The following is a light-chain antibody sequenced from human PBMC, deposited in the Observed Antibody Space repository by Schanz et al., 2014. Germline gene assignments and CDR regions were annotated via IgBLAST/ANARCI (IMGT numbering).Light chain of an antibody. Sequence: QFALTQPASVSGSPGQAITISCTGTSSDVGGYNYVSWYQQHPGKAPKLMIYDVSDRPSGVSNRFSGSKSGDTASLTISGLQAEDEADYYCSSYTSSSTQVFGGGTKVTVL. CDR2: DVS. CDR3: SSYTSSSTQV. J-gene: IGLJ2*01. CDR1: SSDVGGYNY. V-gene: IGLV2-14*03.